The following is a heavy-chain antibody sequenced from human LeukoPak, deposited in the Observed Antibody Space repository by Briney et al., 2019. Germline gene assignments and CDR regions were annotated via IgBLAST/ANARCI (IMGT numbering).Heavy chain of an antibody. D-gene: IGHD3-22*01. CDR1: GYSISSGYY. V-gene: IGHV4-38-2*02. CDR3: ARQRTDDSSGSLDY. Sequence: SETLSLTCTVPGYSISSGYYWGWIRQPPGKGLEWIGSIYHSGSTYYNPSLKSRVTISVDTSKNQFSLKLSSVTAADTAVYFCARQRTDDSSGSLDYWGQGTLVTVSS. CDR2: IYHSGST. J-gene: IGHJ4*02.